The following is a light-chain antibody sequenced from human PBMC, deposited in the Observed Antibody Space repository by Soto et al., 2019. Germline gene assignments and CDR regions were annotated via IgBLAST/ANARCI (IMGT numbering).Light chain of an antibody. CDR1: SNDVGAYKY. Sequence: QSVLTQPASVSGSPGQSITISCTGTSNDVGAYKYVSWYQQLPGKAPKLMIYEVSNRPSGVSNRFSGSKSGNTASLTISGLQAEDEPDYYCSSYTSTSTLFGGGTKLTVL. V-gene: IGLV2-14*01. J-gene: IGLJ3*02. CDR3: SSYTSTSTL. CDR2: EVS.